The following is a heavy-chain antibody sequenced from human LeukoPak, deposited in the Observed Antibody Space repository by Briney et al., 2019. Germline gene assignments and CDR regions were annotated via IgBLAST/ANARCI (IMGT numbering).Heavy chain of an antibody. CDR1: GFTFSSYA. V-gene: IGHV3-23*01. D-gene: IGHD6-13*01. J-gene: IGHJ6*02. CDR2: ISGSGGST. CDR3: AKDSEGQQLVHYYYGMDV. Sequence: GESLKISCAASGFTFSSYAMSWVRQAPGKGLEWVSAISGSGGSTYYADSVKGRFTISRDNSKNTLYLQMNSLRAEDTAVYYCAKDSEGQQLVHYYYGMDVWGQGTTVTVSS.